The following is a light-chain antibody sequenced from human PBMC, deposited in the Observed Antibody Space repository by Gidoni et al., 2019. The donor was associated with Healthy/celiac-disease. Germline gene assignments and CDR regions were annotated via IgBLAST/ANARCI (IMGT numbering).Light chain of an antibody. V-gene: IGLV3-21*04. CDR2: DDT. Sequence: SYVLTQPPSVSVAPGKTARITCGGNNIGSKSVHWYQQKPGQAPVLVIYDDTDRPSGIPARFSGSNSGTTATLTISRVEAGDEADYYCQVWDSSSNHLVFGGGTKLTVL. CDR1: NIGSKS. CDR3: QVWDSSSNHLV. J-gene: IGLJ2*01.